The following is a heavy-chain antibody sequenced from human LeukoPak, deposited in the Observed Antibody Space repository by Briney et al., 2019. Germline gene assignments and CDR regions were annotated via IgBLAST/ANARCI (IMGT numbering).Heavy chain of an antibody. Sequence: KPGGSLRLSCAVFGFTFSNVWMSWVRQAPGKGLEWVGRIKTKTEGGTRDYAAPVKGRFSISGDDSKNTLYLQMSSLKTEDTAVYYCTTEFGGQGYWGQGTLVTVSA. CDR2: IKTKTEGGTR. V-gene: IGHV3-15*01. CDR1: GFTFSNVW. D-gene: IGHD4-23*01. CDR3: TTEFGGQGY. J-gene: IGHJ4*02.